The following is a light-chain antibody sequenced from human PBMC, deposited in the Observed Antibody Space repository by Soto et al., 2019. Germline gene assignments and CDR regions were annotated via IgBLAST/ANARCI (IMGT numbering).Light chain of an antibody. CDR1: QSVTSNY. Sequence: EFVLTQSPGTLSLSPGESATLSCRASQSVTSNYLAWSQQKPGQAPRLLIYGASSRATGIPDRFSGSGSGTDFTLTISRLEPEDFAVYYCQQYGSSPWTFGQETKVQLK. J-gene: IGKJ1*01. CDR2: GAS. V-gene: IGKV3-20*01. CDR3: QQYGSSPWT.